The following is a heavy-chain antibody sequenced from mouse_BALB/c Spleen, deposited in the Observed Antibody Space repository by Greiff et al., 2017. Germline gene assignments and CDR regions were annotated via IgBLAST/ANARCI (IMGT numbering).Heavy chain of an antibody. J-gene: IGHJ4*01. V-gene: IGHV5-17*02. D-gene: IGHD2-3*01. CDR2: ISSGSSTI. Sequence: DVKLVESGGGLVQPGGSRKLSCAASGFTFSSFGMHWVRQAPEKGLEWVAYISSGSSTIYYADTVKGRFTISRDNPKNTLFLQMTSLRSEDTAMYYCARSWDGYYDAMDYWGQGTSVTVSS. CDR3: ARSWDGYYDAMDY. CDR1: GFTFSSFG.